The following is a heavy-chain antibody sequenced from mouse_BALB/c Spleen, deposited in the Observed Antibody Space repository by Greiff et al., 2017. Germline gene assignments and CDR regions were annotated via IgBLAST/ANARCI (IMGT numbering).Heavy chain of an antibody. Sequence: EVQLQESGPGLVKPSQSLSRTCSVTGYSITSGYYWNWIRQFPGNKLEWMGYISYDGSNNYNPSLKNRISITRDTSKNQFFLKLNSVTTEDTATYYCARDPYWGQGTSVTVSS. CDR2: ISYDGSN. CDR3: ARDPY. CDR1: GYSITSGYY. J-gene: IGHJ4*01. V-gene: IGHV3-6*02.